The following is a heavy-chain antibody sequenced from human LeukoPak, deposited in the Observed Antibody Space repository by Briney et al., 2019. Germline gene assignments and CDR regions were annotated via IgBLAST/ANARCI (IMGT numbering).Heavy chain of an antibody. J-gene: IGHJ4*02. CDR1: GFTFSSYW. V-gene: IGHV3-21*01. D-gene: IGHD3-9*01. Sequence: PGGSLRLSCAASGFTFSSYWMNWVRQAPGKGLEWVSSISSSSIYIYYADSMKGRFTISRDNAKNSLYLQMNSLRAEDTAVYYCARDPWEDAYYDLLTGYDAIDYWGQGTLVTVSS. CDR2: ISSSSIYI. CDR3: ARDPWEDAYYDLLTGYDAIDY.